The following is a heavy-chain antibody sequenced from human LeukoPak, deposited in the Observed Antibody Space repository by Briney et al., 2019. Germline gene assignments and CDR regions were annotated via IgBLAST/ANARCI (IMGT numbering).Heavy chain of an antibody. CDR2: IRRGTNGYTT. CDR1: GFTFSDYF. Sequence: GGSLRLSCAASGFTFSDYFLDWVRQAPGKGLEWVGRIRRGTNGYTTEYAASVKGRFIISRDDSKNSMYLHMNSLKTEDTAVYHCTRDGGEGGNSAFDIWGPGTMVTVSS. CDR3: TRDGGEGGNSAFDI. V-gene: IGHV3-72*01. J-gene: IGHJ3*02. D-gene: IGHD3-16*01.